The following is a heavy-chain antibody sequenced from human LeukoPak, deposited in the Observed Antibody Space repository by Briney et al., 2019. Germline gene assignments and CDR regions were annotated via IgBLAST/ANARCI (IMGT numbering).Heavy chain of an antibody. CDR1: GFTFDDYG. J-gene: IGHJ3*02. CDR2: ISWNGGST. Sequence: PGGSLRLSCAASGFTFDDYGMSWVRQVPGKGLEWVSGISWNGGSTGYADSVKGRFTISRDNAKNSLYLQMNSLRAEDTALYYCAREYRRRYYGSGSYPGSAFDIWGQGTMVTVSS. D-gene: IGHD3-10*01. CDR3: AREYRRRYYGSGSYPGSAFDI. V-gene: IGHV3-20*04.